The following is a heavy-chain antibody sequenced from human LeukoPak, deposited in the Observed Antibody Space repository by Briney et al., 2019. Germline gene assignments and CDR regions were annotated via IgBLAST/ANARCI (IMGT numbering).Heavy chain of an antibody. J-gene: IGHJ4*02. D-gene: IGHD1-1*01. CDR3: ARALTTLTYEGY. CDR2: ISGSNSYI. V-gene: IGHV3-21*01. CDR1: GFTVSSNY. Sequence: GGSLRLSCAASGFTVSSNYMSWVRQAPGKGLEWVSSISGSNSYIFYADSVKGRFTVSRDNAKDSLYLQMNSLRAEDTAVYYCARALTTLTYEGYWGQGTLVTVSS.